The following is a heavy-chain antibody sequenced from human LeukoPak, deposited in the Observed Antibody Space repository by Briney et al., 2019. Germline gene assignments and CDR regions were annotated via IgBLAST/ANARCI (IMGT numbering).Heavy chain of an antibody. J-gene: IGHJ4*02. CDR2: IYSGGST. V-gene: IGHV3-66*01. D-gene: IGHD3-22*01. CDR3: ARVPGYC. CDR1: GFTVSDNY. Sequence: GGSLRLSCAASGFTVSDNYMTWVRQAPGRGLEWVSFIYSGGSTHHADSVKGRFTISRDASENTLYLQMNSLRGEDTAVYYCARVPGYCWGQGTLVTVSS.